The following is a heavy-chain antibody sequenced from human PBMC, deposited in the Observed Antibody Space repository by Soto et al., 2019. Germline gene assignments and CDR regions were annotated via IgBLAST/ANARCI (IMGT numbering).Heavy chain of an antibody. Sequence: GGSLRLSCAASGFTFDDYAMHWVRQAPGKGLEWVSGISWNSGSIGYADSVKGRFTISRDNAKNSLYLQMNSLRAEDTALYYCAKGPQHYDILTGYSSWGQGTLVTVSS. CDR2: ISWNSGSI. J-gene: IGHJ4*02. D-gene: IGHD3-9*01. CDR1: GFTFDDYA. V-gene: IGHV3-9*01. CDR3: AKGPQHYDILTGYSS.